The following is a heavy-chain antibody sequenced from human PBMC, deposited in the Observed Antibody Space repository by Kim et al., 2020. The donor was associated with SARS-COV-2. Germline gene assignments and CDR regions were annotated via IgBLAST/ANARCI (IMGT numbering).Heavy chain of an antibody. V-gene: IGHV1-46*01. J-gene: IGHJ4*02. D-gene: IGHD6-19*01. CDR3: ARELAGTYNFDY. Sequence: TTSPQTVQGRVTRTRDTSTSTVYMGRSSLRSEDTAVYFCARELAGTYNFDYWGQGTLVTVSS. CDR2: T.